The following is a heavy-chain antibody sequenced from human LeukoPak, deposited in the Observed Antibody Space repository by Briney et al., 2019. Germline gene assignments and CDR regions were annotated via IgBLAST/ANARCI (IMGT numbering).Heavy chain of an antibody. CDR2: MKPNSGDT. CDR1: GYTFTSYD. D-gene: IGHD4-23*01. CDR3: ARDYGGNSGWFDP. J-gene: IGHJ5*02. Sequence: ASVKVSCKASGYTFTSYDINWVRQATGQGLEWVGWMKPNSGDTGYAQKFQGRVTMTRSTSISTAYMELSSLRSDDTAVYYCARDYGGNSGWFDPWGQGTLVTVSS. V-gene: IGHV1-8*01.